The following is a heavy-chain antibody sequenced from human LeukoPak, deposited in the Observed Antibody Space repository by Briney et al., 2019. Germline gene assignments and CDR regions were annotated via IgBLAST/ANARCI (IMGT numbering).Heavy chain of an antibody. D-gene: IGHD1-26*01. V-gene: IGHV3-23*01. CDR3: AKDRCELQYCVDD. CDR2: INGSGGST. Sequence: RGALRLSCAPSRFTFSSYAMSWGRQAPGKGLEWVSAINGSGGSTYYADSVKGRFTISRDNSKHTLYLQLNSLRVDATAVYFCAKDRCELQYCVDDWGRGTVVNVSS. CDR1: RFTFSSYA. J-gene: IGHJ4*02.